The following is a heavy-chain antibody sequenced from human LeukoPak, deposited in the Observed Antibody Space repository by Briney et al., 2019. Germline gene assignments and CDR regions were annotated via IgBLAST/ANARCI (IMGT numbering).Heavy chain of an antibody. D-gene: IGHD1-26*01. CDR2: LTGDGNT. J-gene: IGHJ4*02. CDR3: VRDRLGVGPTIL. Sequence: GESLRLSCAASGFTFTSYAMSWVRQAPGKGLEWVSVLTGDGNTYYADSVKGRFTNSRDDSKNTLFLQMNSLRAEDTAVYYCVRDRLGVGPTILWGQGTLVTVSS. V-gene: IGHV3-23*01. CDR1: GFTFTSYA.